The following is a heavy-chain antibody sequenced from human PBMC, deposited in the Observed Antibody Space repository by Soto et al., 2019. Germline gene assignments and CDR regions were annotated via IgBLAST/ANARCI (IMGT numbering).Heavy chain of an antibody. Sequence: QVQLVQSGAEVKKPGSSVKVSCKASGGTFSSYAISWVRRAPGQGLEWMGGIIPLFGTANYAQKLQGRVTITADESTSTAYMETSSLRSEDTAVYHCARVGAGIVATNPGYFYYYGMDVWGQGTTVTVSS. CDR2: IIPLFGTA. V-gene: IGHV1-69*01. CDR1: GGTFSSYA. D-gene: IGHD5-12*01. J-gene: IGHJ6*02. CDR3: ARVGAGIVATNPGYFYYYGMDV.